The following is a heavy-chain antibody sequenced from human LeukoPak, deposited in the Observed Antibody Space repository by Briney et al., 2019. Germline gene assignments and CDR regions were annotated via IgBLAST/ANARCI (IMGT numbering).Heavy chain of an antibody. Sequence: SETLSLTCAVSGDSISSSHYYWGWIRQPPWKGLEWIGTFYYSGITYYNPSLRGRVTISVDTSKNQFSLKVSSATAADTAVYYCARGEDYADFDYWGQGTLVTVSS. V-gene: IGHV4-39*01. J-gene: IGHJ4*02. CDR1: GDSISSSHYY. CDR2: FYYSGIT. D-gene: IGHD2-2*01. CDR3: ARGEDYADFDY.